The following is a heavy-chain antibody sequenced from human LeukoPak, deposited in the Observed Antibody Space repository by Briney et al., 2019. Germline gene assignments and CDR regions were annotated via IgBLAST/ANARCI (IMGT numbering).Heavy chain of an antibody. Sequence: GGSLRLYCAASGFTFSDHYMDWVRQAPGKGLEWVGRTRNKANSYTTEYAASVKGRFTISRDDSKNSLYLQMNSLKTEDTAVYYCARVREYYFDYWGQGTLVSVSS. J-gene: IGHJ4*02. CDR2: TRNKANSYTT. CDR3: ARVREYYFDY. V-gene: IGHV3-72*01. CDR1: GFTFSDHY.